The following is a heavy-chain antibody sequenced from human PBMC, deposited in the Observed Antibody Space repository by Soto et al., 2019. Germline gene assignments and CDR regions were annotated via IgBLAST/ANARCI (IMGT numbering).Heavy chain of an antibody. CDR3: AHAYYYDSSGYYVDY. Sequence: QITLKESGPTLVKPTQTLTLTCTFSGFSLSTSGVGVGWIRQPPGKALEWLALIYWDDDKRYSPSLRSRLTITKHTSKNQVVLTMTNMDPVDTATYYCAHAYYYDSSGYYVDYWGQGTLVTVSS. CDR1: GFSLSTSGVG. V-gene: IGHV2-5*02. CDR2: IYWDDDK. D-gene: IGHD3-22*01. J-gene: IGHJ4*02.